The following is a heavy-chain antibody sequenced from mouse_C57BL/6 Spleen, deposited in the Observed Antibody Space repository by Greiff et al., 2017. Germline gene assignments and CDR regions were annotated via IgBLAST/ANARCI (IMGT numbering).Heavy chain of an antibody. CDR1: GYTFTSYT. D-gene: IGHD1-1*01. CDR3: ARGDITTVADYYAMDY. Sequence: QVQLKQSGAELARPGASVKMSCKASGYTFTSYTMHWVKQRPGQGLEWIGYINPSSGYTKYNQKFKDKATLTADKSSSTAYMKLSSLTSEDSAVYYCARGDITTVADYYAMDYWGQGTSVTVSS. J-gene: IGHJ4*01. V-gene: IGHV1-4*01. CDR2: INPSSGYT.